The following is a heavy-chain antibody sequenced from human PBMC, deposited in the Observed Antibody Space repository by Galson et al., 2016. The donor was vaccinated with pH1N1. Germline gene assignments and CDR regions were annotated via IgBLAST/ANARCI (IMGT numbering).Heavy chain of an antibody. J-gene: IGHJ4*02. CDR1: GRSISNHY. CDR3: ASVRLGRGVDY. D-gene: IGHD6-19*01. V-gene: IGHV4-4*07. CDR2: IYASEISSTGIT. Sequence: SETLSLTCTVSGRSISNHYWSWIRQTAAKGLEWIGRIYASEISSTGITNYNPSLKSRVTMSLDTSKNQFSLKLGSVTAADTAVYYCASVRLGRGVDYWGQGPLVTVSS.